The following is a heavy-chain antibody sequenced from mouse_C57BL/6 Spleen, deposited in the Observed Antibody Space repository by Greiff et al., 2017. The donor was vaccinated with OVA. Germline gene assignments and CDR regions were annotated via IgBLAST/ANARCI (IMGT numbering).Heavy chain of an antibody. CDR1: GYTFTSYW. CDR2: IHPNSGST. D-gene: IGHD2-2*01. CDR3: ARDGYEGFYYAMDY. Sequence: VQLQQPGAELVKPGASVKLSCKASGYTFTSYWMHWVKQRPGQGLEWIGMIHPNSGSTNYNEKFKSKATLTVDKSSSTAYMQLSSLTSEDSAVYYCARDGYEGFYYAMDYWGQGTSVTVSS. J-gene: IGHJ4*01. V-gene: IGHV1-64*01.